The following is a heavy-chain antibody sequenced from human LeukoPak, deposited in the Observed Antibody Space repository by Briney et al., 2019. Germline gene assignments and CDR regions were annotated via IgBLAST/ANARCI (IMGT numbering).Heavy chain of an antibody. Sequence: GGSLRLSCAASGFTFSSYAMHWVRQAPGKGLEWVAVISYDGSNKYYADSVKGRFTISRDNSKNTLYLQMNSLRAEDTAVYYCAKIGSSGYLWGQGTLVTVSS. CDR2: ISYDGSNK. D-gene: IGHD3-22*01. J-gene: IGHJ4*02. V-gene: IGHV3-30-3*02. CDR1: GFTFSSYA. CDR3: AKIGSSGYL.